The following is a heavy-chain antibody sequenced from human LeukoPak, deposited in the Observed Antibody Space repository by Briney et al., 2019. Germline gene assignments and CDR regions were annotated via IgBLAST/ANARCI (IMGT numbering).Heavy chain of an antibody. CDR2: ISGSGGST. CDR3: AKGASIVGATIGGY. Sequence: GGSLRLSCAAFGFTFSIYAMSWVRHAPGEGRECVSAISGSGGSTYYADSVKGRFTISRDNSKNTLYLQMNSLRAEDRAVHYCAKGASIVGATIGGYWGQGTLVTVSS. V-gene: IGHV3-23*01. D-gene: IGHD1-26*01. CDR1: GFTFSIYA. J-gene: IGHJ4*02.